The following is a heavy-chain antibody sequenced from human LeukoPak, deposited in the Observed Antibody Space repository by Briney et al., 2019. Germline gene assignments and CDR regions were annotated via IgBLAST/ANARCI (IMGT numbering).Heavy chain of an antibody. D-gene: IGHD6-6*01. CDR3: ARKLNPARPEYYYYYYYMDV. Sequence: GGSLRLSCAASGFTFSSYEMNWVRQAPGKGLEWVSYISSSGSTIYYADSVKGRFTISRDNAKNTLYLQMNSLRAEDTAVYYCARKLNPARPEYYYYYYYMDVWGKGTTVTVSS. V-gene: IGHV3-48*03. J-gene: IGHJ6*03. CDR1: GFTFSSYE. CDR2: ISSSGSTI.